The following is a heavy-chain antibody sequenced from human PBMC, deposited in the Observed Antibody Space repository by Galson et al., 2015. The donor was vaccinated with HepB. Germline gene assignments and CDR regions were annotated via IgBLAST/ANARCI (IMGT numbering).Heavy chain of an antibody. CDR1: GFTFSNAW. CDR2: IKSKTDGGTT. CDR3: TTSELDYYDSSGYYYRLRGRVNDY. J-gene: IGHJ4*02. V-gene: IGHV3-15*07. D-gene: IGHD3-22*01. Sequence: SLRLSCAASGFTFSNAWMNWVRQAPGKGLEWVGRIKSKTDGGTTDYAAPVKGRFTISRDDSKNTLYLQMNSLKTEDTAVYYCTTSELDYYDSSGYYYRLRGRVNDYWGQGTLVTVSS.